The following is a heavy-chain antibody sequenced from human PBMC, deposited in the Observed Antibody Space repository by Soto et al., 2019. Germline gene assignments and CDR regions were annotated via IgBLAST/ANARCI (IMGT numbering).Heavy chain of an antibody. CDR2: ISAYNGNT. CDR3: ARDPPPPDY. V-gene: IGHV1-18*01. J-gene: IGHJ4*02. Sequence: QVQLVQSGAEVKKPGASVKLSCKASGYTFASYAINWMRQATGQVLEWMGWISAYNGNTSYAQKLQGRVTMTTDTATSTAYMELRSLRSDDTAVYYCARDPPPPDYWGQGTVVTVSP. CDR1: GYTFASYA.